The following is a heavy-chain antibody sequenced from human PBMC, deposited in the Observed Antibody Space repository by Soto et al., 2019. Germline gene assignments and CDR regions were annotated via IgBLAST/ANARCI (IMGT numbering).Heavy chain of an antibody. Sequence: SETLSLTCAVYGGSFSGYYWSWIRQPPGKGLEWIGEINHSGSTNYNPSLKSRVTISVDTSKNQFSLKLSSVTAADTAVYYCARGGITMVRGVIITRYYYMDVWGKGTTVTVSS. CDR1: GGSFSGYY. CDR3: ARGGITMVRGVIITRYYYMDV. V-gene: IGHV4-34*01. CDR2: INHSGST. D-gene: IGHD3-10*01. J-gene: IGHJ6*03.